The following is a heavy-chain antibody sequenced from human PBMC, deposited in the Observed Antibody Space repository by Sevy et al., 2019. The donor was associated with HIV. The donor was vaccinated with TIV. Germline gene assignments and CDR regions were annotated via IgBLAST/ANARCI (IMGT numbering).Heavy chain of an antibody. J-gene: IGHJ5*02. CDR1: GFTFNTYA. CDR3: ARGEGSSGQKPPNWFDP. D-gene: IGHD6-25*01. V-gene: IGHV3-48*02. Sequence: GGYLRLSCAASGFTFNTYAMNWVRQAPGKGLEWVSYISTRSNIIFYGDSVRGRFTISRDNAKNSLTLQMDSLRDEDTAVYYCARGEGSSGQKPPNWFDPWGQGTLVTVSS. CDR2: ISTRSNII.